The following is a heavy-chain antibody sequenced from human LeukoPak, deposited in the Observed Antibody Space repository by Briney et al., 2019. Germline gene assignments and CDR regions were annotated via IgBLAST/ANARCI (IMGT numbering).Heavy chain of an antibody. D-gene: IGHD2-2*01. CDR3: ARDSCRSTSCSNFDY. Sequence: SETLSLTCTVSGGSISSYYWSWIRQPPGKGLEWIGYIYYSGSTNYNPSLKSRVPISVDTSKKQFSLKLSSVTAADTAVYYCARDSCRSTSCSNFDYWGQGTLVTVSS. CDR1: GGSISSYY. CDR2: IYYSGST. J-gene: IGHJ4*02. V-gene: IGHV4-59*01.